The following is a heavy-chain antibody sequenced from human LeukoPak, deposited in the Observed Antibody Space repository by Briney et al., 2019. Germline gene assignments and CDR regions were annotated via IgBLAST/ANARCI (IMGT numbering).Heavy chain of an antibody. CDR3: ARGRGSSGWKFWRSYYFDY. V-gene: IGHV1-8*01. D-gene: IGHD6-19*01. CDR2: MNPNSGNT. Sequence: GASVKVSCKASGYTFTSYDINWVRQATGQGLEWMGWMNPNSGNTGYAQKFQGRVTMTRNTSISTAYMELSSLRSEDTAVYYCARGRGSSGWKFWRSYYFDYWGQGTLVTVSS. CDR1: GYTFTSYD. J-gene: IGHJ4*02.